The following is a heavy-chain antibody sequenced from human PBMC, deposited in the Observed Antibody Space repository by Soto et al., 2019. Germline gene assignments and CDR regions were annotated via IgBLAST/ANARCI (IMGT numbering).Heavy chain of an antibody. CDR3: ARKYYDSSGYPVIDF. Sequence: PSETLSLTCTVSGGSMISYYWSWIRQPPGKRLEWIGYIYYSGSTYYNPSLRSRLTISLDTSKNQFSLKLSSVTAADTAVYYCARKYYDSSGYPVIDFWGQGTLVTVS. D-gene: IGHD3-22*01. CDR1: GGSMISYY. J-gene: IGHJ4*02. CDR2: IYYSGST. V-gene: IGHV4-30-4*08.